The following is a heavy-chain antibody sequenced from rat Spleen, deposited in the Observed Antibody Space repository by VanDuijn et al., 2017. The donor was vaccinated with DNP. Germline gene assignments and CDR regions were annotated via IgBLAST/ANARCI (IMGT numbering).Heavy chain of an antibody. J-gene: IGHJ3*01. V-gene: IGHV5-31*01. D-gene: IGHD1-2*01. Sequence: EVQLVESGGDLVQPGRSLKLSCVVSGFTVNNFWMAWIRQVPGKGLEWVAAIISSGGSAYYRDSVKGRFTISRDNAKSTLFLQMNSLRSEDTATYYCARHEDYSSYVYGFAYWGQGTLVTVSS. CDR3: ARHEDYSSYVYGFAY. CDR1: GFTVNNFW. CDR2: IISSGGSA.